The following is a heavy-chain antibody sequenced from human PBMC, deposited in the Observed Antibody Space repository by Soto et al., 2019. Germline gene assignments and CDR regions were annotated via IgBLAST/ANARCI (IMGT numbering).Heavy chain of an antibody. V-gene: IGHV4-39*07. D-gene: IGHD3-22*01. J-gene: IGHJ5*02. Sequence: PSETLSLTCTVSGGSISSSSYYWGWIRQPPEKGLEWIGSIYYSGSTYYNPSLKSRVTISVDTSKNQFSLKLNSVTAADTAVYYCARGGNYYDSSGSSWFDPWGQGALVTVSS. CDR3: ARGGNYYDSSGSSWFDP. CDR2: IYYSGST. CDR1: GGSISSSSYY.